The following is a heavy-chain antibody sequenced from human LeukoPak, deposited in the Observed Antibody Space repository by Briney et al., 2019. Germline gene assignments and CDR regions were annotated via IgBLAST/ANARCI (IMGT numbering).Heavy chain of an antibody. CDR2: IYDSGST. J-gene: IGHJ4*02. D-gene: IGHD3-16*02. CDR1: GGSIRSSYYY. V-gene: IGHV4-39*07. CDR3: ARNYVWGSYRPFDY. Sequence: SETLSLTCTVSGGSIRSSYYYWGWIRQPPGKGLEWIGSIYDSGSTYYNPSLKSRVTISVDRSKNQFSLKLSSVTAADTAVYYCARNYVWGSYRPFDYWGQGTLVTVSS.